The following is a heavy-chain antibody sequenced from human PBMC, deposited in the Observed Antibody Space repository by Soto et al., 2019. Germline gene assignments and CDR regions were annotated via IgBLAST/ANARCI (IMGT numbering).Heavy chain of an antibody. CDR1: SGPSSSHN. V-gene: IGHV4-59*08. Sequence: QVQLQQSGPGLVKPSETLSLTCSVSSGPSSSHNWGWIRQPPGRGLEWIGYVYSTGGTSYNPSLTSRVPLSADTSTHHISLTLTSVTAADTAVYYCVRQGIGNLHGRVDVWGQGTTVRVSS. D-gene: IGHD1-1*01. J-gene: IGHJ6*02. CDR3: VRQGIGNLHGRVDV. CDR2: VYSTGGT.